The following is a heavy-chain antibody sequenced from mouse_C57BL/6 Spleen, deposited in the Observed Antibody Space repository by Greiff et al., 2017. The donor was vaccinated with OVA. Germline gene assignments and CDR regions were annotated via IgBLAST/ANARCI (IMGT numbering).Heavy chain of an antibody. CDR2: IRSKRNNYAT. CDR3: VRDDGLYAMDY. V-gene: IGHV10-1*01. Sequence: EVQLVESGGGLVQPKGSLKLSCAASGFSFNTYAMNWVRQAPGKGLEWVARIRSKRNNYATYYADSVKDRFTISKDDSESMLYLQMNNLKTEDTAMYYCVRDDGLYAMDYWGQGTSVTVSS. D-gene: IGHD2-3*01. CDR1: GFSFNTYA. J-gene: IGHJ4*01.